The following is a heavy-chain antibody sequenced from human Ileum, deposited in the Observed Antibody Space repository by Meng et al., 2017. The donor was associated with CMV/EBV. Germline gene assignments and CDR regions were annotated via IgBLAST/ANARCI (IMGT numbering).Heavy chain of an antibody. J-gene: IGHJ4*02. Sequence: QGQLREWGPGQLKPSETLSLACTVPDGSISNYYWTWIRQSAGKGLEWIGGINNRGSTNYNPSLNSRVTLSIDTSRNQFSLKLTSMTAADTAVYYCARAFPQRRILSYWGQGTLVTVSS. D-gene: IGHD3-3*01. CDR2: INNRGST. CDR1: DGSISNYY. V-gene: IGHV4-4*07. CDR3: ARAFPQRRILSY.